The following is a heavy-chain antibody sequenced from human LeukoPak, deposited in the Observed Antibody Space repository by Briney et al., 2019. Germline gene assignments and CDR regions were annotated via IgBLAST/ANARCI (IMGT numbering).Heavy chain of an antibody. CDR2: INHSGST. D-gene: IGHD2-2*02. CDR3: ARKALSRRYCSSTSCYKAPXXXAFDI. V-gene: IGHV4-39*07. CDR1: GGSISSSSYY. J-gene: IGHJ3*02. Sequence: PSETLSLTCTVSGGSISSSSYYWGWIRQPPGKGLEWIGEINHSGSTNYNPSLKSRVTISVDTSKNQFSLKLSSVTAADTAVYYCARKALSRRYCSSTSCYKAPXXXAFDIWGQGTMVTVSS.